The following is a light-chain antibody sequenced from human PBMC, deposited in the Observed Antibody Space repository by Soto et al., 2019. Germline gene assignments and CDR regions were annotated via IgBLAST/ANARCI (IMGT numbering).Light chain of an antibody. J-gene: IGKJ1*01. CDR3: QQYDNWPKWT. CDR2: SAS. Sequence: EIVMTQSPVTLSVSPGERATLSCRASQSVGSNLAWYQQKPGQAPRLVISSASTRATGIPARFSGSGSGTEFTLTISSPQSEDFAVYYCQQYDNWPKWTFGQGTRVEIK. V-gene: IGKV3-15*01. CDR1: QSVGSN.